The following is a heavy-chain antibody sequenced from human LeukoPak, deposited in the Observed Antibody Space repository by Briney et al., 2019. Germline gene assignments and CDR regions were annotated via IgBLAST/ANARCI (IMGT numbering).Heavy chain of an antibody. D-gene: IGHD6-25*01. CDR2: IRYEGSKE. V-gene: IGHV3-30*02. CDR1: GFTFSSFG. Sequence: GGSLRLSCAASGFTFSSFGMYWVRQAPGKGLEWVAFIRYEGSKEYYADSVKGRFTISRDNSKNTLYLQMNSLRGEDTAVYFCAKVYGAAGIEFCGQGTLVTVSS. J-gene: IGHJ4*02. CDR3: AKVYGAAGIEF.